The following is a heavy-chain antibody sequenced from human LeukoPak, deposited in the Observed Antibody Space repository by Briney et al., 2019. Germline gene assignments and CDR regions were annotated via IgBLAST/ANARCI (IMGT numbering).Heavy chain of an antibody. J-gene: IGHJ3*02. CDR3: ARGRYCSADICSGGDAFDI. CDR2: IYTRGST. Sequence: SETLSLTCTVSGGSINNYYWSWIRQPAGKGLEWIGRIYTRGSTNYNPSLKSRVTMSVDTSKNQFSLKLSSVTAAGTAVYYCARGRYCSADICSGGDAFDIWGQGTMVSVSS. CDR1: GGSINNYY. D-gene: IGHD2-15*01. V-gene: IGHV4-4*07.